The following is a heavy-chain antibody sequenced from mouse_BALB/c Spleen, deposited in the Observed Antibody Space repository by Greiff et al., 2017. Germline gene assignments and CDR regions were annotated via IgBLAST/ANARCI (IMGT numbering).Heavy chain of an antibody. CDR2: INPGSGGT. J-gene: IGHJ1*01. Sequence: QVQLQQSGAELVRPGTSVKVSCKASGYAFTNYLIEWVKQRPGQGLEWIGVINPGSGGTNYNEKFKGKATLTADKSSSTAYMQLSSLTSDDSAVYFCARRGIYYDYDRYFDVWGAGTTVTVSS. V-gene: IGHV1-54*01. CDR1: GYAFTNYL. D-gene: IGHD2-4*01. CDR3: ARRGIYYDYDRYFDV.